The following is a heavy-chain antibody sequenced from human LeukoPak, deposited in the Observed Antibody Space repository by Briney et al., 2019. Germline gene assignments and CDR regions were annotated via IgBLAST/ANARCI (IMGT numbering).Heavy chain of an antibody. Sequence: GGSLRLSCAASGFTFSDYYMSWIRQAPGKGPEWVSYISSSGSTIYYADSVKGRFTISRDNAKNSLYLQMNSLRAEDTAVYYRARERGSGSYYYYYYYMDVWGKGTTVTVSS. J-gene: IGHJ6*03. CDR2: ISSSGSTI. D-gene: IGHD3-10*01. CDR1: GFTFSDYY. V-gene: IGHV3-11*04. CDR3: ARERGSGSYYYYYYYMDV.